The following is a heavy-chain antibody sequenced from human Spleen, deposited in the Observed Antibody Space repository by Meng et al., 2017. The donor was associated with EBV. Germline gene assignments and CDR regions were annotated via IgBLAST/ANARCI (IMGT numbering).Heavy chain of an antibody. Sequence: LQWQASGPGQGKPSETLSLPCTVSGGSFSIFFYWGWIRQPPGGGLEWIGSVHYSGSTYDSPSLKSRITVSVDTSKNQFSLRLTSVTAAVTAVYYCARPFPSIVSPRLDPFGDWGQGTLVTVSS. V-gene: IGHV4-39*01. CDR3: ARPFPSIVSPRLDPFGD. D-gene: IGHD5/OR15-5a*01. CDR2: VHYSGST. CDR1: GGSFSIFFY. J-gene: IGHJ4*02.